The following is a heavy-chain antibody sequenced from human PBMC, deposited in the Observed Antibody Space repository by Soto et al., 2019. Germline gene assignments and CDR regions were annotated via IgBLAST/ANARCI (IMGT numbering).Heavy chain of an antibody. CDR1: GFTFSSYA. J-gene: IGHJ4*02. CDR2: ISGSGGST. Sequence: EVQLLESGGGLVQPGGSLRLSCAASGFTFSSYAMSWVRQAPGKGLEWVSAISGSGGSTYYAAYVKGRFTISRDNSKNTLYLQMNSLRAEDTAVYYCAKDPDSSGWFHFDYWGQGTLVTVSS. D-gene: IGHD6-19*01. V-gene: IGHV3-23*01. CDR3: AKDPDSSGWFHFDY.